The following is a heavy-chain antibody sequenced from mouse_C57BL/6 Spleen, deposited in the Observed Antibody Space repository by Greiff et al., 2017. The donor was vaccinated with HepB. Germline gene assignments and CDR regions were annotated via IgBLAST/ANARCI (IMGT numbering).Heavy chain of an antibody. Sequence: VQLQQPGAELVMPGASVKLSCKASGYTFTSYWMHWVKQRPGQGLEWIGEIDPSDSYTNYNQKFKGKSTLTVDKSSSTAYMQRSSLTSEDSAVYYCARTPYYYGSSYWYFDVWGTGTTVTVSS. J-gene: IGHJ1*03. V-gene: IGHV1-69*01. D-gene: IGHD1-1*01. CDR3: ARTPYYYGSSYWYFDV. CDR1: GYTFTSYW. CDR2: IDPSDSYT.